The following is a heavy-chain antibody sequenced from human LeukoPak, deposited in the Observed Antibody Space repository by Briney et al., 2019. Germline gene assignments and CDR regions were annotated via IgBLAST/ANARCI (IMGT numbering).Heavy chain of an antibody. V-gene: IGHV4-31*03. D-gene: IGHD4-23*01. CDR2: IYYSGST. Sequence: PSETLSLTCTVSGGSISSGGYYWSWIRQHPGKGLEWIGYIYYSGSTYYNPSLKSRVSISVDTSKNQFSLKLNSVTAADTAVYYCARDSITITVVTRIWYFDLWGRGTLVTVSS. J-gene: IGHJ2*01. CDR1: GGSISSGGYY. CDR3: ARDSITITVVTRIWYFDL.